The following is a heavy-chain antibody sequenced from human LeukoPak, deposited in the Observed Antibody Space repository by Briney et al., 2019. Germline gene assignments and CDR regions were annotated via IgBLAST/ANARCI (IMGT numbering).Heavy chain of an antibody. CDR1: GFTVSSNY. J-gene: IGHJ4*02. CDR2: IYSGGST. Sequence: GGSLRLSCAASGFTVSSNYMSWVRQAPGKGLEWVSVIYSGGSTYYADSVKGRFTISRDSSTLYLQMNSLRTEDTAVYYCARGSVGTPPPFDYWGQGTLVTVSS. V-gene: IGHV3-53*05. D-gene: IGHD2-15*01. CDR3: ARGSVGTPPPFDY.